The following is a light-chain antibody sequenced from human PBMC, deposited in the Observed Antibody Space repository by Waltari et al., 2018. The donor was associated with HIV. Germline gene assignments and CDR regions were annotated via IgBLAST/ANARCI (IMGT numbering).Light chain of an antibody. CDR1: SSNIGTNP. Sequence: QSVLTQPPSASGTPGQRVTIPCSGSSSNIGTNPVNWYQHLPGTAPKLLIYTNNQRPSGVPDRFSGSKSGTSASLAISGLQSEDEADYYCAAWDDSLNGNVFGPGTKVTVL. J-gene: IGLJ1*01. V-gene: IGLV1-44*01. CDR2: TNN. CDR3: AAWDDSLNGNV.